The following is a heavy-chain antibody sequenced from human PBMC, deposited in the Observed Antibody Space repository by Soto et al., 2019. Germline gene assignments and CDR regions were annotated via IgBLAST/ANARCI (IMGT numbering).Heavy chain of an antibody. J-gene: IGHJ4*01. Sequence: QITLKESGPTLVKPTQTLTLTCTFSGFSLSTSGVGVGCVRQPPGKALEWLPVIHWNDYNHYTSSLKTRLTVTKDITKNQVVFTMTNMDPVDTGTYYCIHRRVNGGMDHWGPGILVNVS. CDR2: IHWNDYN. CDR3: IHRRVNGGMDH. CDR1: GFSLSTSGVG. V-gene: IGHV2-5*01.